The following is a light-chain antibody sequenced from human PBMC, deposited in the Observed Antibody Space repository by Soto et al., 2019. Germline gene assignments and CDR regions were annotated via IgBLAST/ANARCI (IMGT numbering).Light chain of an antibody. Sequence: SVLTQPPSASGTPGQRVTISCSGSSSNIGRNTVNWYQQLPGTAPKLLIYSNNQRPSGVPDRFSGSKSGTSASLAISGLQSEDEADYYCAAWDDSLNGYVFGTGTKVTGL. CDR1: SSNIGRNT. CDR2: SNN. J-gene: IGLJ1*01. V-gene: IGLV1-44*01. CDR3: AAWDDSLNGYV.